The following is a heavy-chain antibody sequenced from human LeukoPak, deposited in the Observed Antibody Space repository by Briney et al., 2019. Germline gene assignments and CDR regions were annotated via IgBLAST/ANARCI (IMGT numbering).Heavy chain of an antibody. CDR2: IRFDGSSN. V-gene: IGHV3-30*02. D-gene: IGHD3-22*01. J-gene: IGHJ6*03. CDR3: AKDGGGYYPYYYYYMDV. Sequence: GGSLRLSCATSGFDFYTYGIHWVRQAPGKGLEWVAFIRFDGSSNSYADSVKGRFTISRDNSNNTLYLQMNSLRAEDTAVYYCAKDGGGYYPYYYYYMDVWGKGTTVTVSS. CDR1: GFDFYTYG.